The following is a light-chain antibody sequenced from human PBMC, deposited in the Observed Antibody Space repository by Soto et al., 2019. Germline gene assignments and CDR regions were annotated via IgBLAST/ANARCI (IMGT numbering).Light chain of an antibody. J-gene: IGKJ5*01. V-gene: IGKV3-15*01. CDR1: QSVSSN. CDR3: QQYKNWPTIT. Sequence: EIVLTQSPATLSVSPGERATLSCRASQSVSSNLAWYQPKPCQPPRVLIYGASTRATGIPARFSGCGSGTEFTLTISSLQSEDFAVYYGQQYKNWPTITFGQGTRLEIK. CDR2: GAS.